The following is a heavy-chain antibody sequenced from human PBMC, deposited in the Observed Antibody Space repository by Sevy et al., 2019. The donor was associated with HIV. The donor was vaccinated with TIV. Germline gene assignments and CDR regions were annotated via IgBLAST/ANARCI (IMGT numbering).Heavy chain of an antibody. V-gene: IGHV3-53*01. CDR2: IYSGEYT. CDR1: GFTISSKY. D-gene: IGHD1-26*01. J-gene: IGHJ6*02. CDR3: ATTSTPLYYYALDV. Sequence: GGSLRLSCAASGFTISSKYMSWVRQAPGKGLAWVSVIYSGEYTYYADSVKGRFTISRDISKNTLNLEMNNLRAEDTAIYYCATTSTPLYYYALDVWGQWTTVTVSS.